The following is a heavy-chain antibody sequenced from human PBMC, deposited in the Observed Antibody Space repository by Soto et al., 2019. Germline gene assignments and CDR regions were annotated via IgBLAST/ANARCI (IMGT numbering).Heavy chain of an antibody. CDR3: ARERLYYDFWSGYYRTDAFDI. D-gene: IGHD3-3*01. CDR2: INAGNGNT. Sequence: GASVKVSCKASGYTFTSYAMHWVRQAPGQRLEWMGWINAGNGNTKYSQKFQGRVTITRDTSASTAYMELSSLRSEDTAVYYCARERLYYDFWSGYYRTDAFDIWGQGTMVTVSS. V-gene: IGHV1-3*01. J-gene: IGHJ3*02. CDR1: GYTFTSYA.